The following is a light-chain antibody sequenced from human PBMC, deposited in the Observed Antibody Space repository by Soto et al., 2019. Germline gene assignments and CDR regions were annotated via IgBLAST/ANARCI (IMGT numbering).Light chain of an antibody. CDR3: QQYNNWPPYT. V-gene: IGKV3-15*01. CDR1: QSVSSN. J-gene: IGKJ2*01. Sequence: EIALTQSPATLSVSPGERATLSCRARQSVSSNLAWYQQKPGQAPRLLIYGASTRATGIPARFIGRGSGTEFTLTISSLQSEDFAIYYCQQYNNWPPYTFGQGTKVDIK. CDR2: GAS.